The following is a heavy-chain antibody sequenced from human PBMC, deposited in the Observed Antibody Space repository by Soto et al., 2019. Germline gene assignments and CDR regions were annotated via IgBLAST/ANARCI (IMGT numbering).Heavy chain of an antibody. Sequence: QVQLVESGGGVVQPGRSLRLSCAASGFTFSSYGMHWVRQAPGKGLEWVAVISYDGSNKYYADSVKGRFTISRDNSKNTLYLQMNSLRAEDTAVYYCATYDFWSAYSPAYYFDYWGQGTLVTVSS. J-gene: IGHJ4*02. CDR1: GFTFSSYG. CDR2: ISYDGSNK. D-gene: IGHD3-3*01. V-gene: IGHV3-30*03. CDR3: ATYDFWSAYSPAYYFDY.